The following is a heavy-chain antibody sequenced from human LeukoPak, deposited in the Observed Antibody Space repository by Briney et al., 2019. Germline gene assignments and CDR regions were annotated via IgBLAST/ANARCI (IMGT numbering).Heavy chain of an antibody. D-gene: IGHD5-12*01. CDR3: TRDLDIVATIINV. V-gene: IGHV1-2*02. Sequence: ASVKVSCKASGYTFTGYYMHWVRQAPGQGLEWMGWINPNSGGTNYAQKFQGRVNMTRDTSTSTVYMELTRLTSNDTAVYFCTRDLDIVATIINVWGQGTLVTVSS. CDR2: INPNSGGT. CDR1: GYTFTGYY. J-gene: IGHJ4*02.